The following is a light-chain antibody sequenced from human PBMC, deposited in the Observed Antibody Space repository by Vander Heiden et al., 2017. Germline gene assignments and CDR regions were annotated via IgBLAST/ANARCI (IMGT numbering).Light chain of an antibody. Sequence: DIHMTQSPSSLSASYGDSVAITCQTSQDIGSSLNWYQQKSGKPPKLMIFDASNFELGVPSRFSGSRSGTDFTLTSTSVQPEDIATYYCQQYHDLPITFGQGTRLDNK. CDR3: QQYHDLPIT. V-gene: IGKV1-33*01. CDR1: QDIGSS. J-gene: IGKJ5*01. CDR2: DAS.